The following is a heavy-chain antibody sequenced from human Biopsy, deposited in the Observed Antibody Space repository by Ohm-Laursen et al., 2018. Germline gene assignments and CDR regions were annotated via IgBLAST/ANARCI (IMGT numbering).Heavy chain of an antibody. CDR2: INDSGRT. CDR1: GGSFSGYY. V-gene: IGHV4-34*01. J-gene: IGHJ5*02. CDR3: ARGTNYYGSGRNRHWFDP. Sequence: TLSLTCGVYGGSFSGYYCSWIRQPPGKGPEWIGEINDSGRTNYNPSLRSRVTFSVDTSKNQFSLKLSSVTAADTAVYYCARGTNYYGSGRNRHWFDPWGQGTQVTVSS. D-gene: IGHD3-10*01.